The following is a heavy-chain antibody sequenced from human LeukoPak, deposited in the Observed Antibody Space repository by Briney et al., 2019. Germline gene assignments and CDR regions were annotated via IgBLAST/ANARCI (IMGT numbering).Heavy chain of an antibody. CDR1: GFTFSGYG. CDR3: PKESIVGAYYFDY. CDR2: ISYDGSNK. Sequence: PGGSLRLSCAASGFTFSGYGMHWVRQAPGKGLEWVALISYDGSNKYYADSVKGRFTISRDSSKDTLYLQMNSLRAEDTAVYFCPKESIVGAYYFDYWGQGTLVTVSS. J-gene: IGHJ4*02. D-gene: IGHD1-26*01. V-gene: IGHV3-30*18.